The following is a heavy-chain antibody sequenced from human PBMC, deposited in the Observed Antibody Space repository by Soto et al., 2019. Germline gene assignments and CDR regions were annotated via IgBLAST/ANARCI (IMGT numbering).Heavy chain of an antibody. CDR2: IIPIFGTA. J-gene: IGHJ6*02. CDR1: GGTFSSYA. V-gene: IGHV1-69*13. CDR3: ARTRFWSGYVDDSYYATEG. Sequence: SVKVSCKASGGTFSSYAISWVRQAPGQGLEWMGGIIPIFGTANYAQKFQGRVTITADESTSTAYMELSSLRSEDTAVYYCARTRFWSGYVDDSYYATEGWGQGPTVNVSS. D-gene: IGHD3-3*01.